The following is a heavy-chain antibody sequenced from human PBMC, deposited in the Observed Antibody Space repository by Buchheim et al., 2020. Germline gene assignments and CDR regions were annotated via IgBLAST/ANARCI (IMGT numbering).Heavy chain of an antibody. Sequence: QVQLQQWGAGLLKPSETLSLTCAVYGGSFSGYYWSWIRQPPGKGLEWIGEINHSGSTNYNPSLKSRVTISVDTSKNQFSLKLSSVTAADTAVYYCARGHPLEGSGYFFEYWGQGTL. D-gene: IGHD6-19*01. CDR3: ARGHPLEGSGYFFEY. V-gene: IGHV4-34*01. CDR1: GGSFSGYY. CDR2: INHSGST. J-gene: IGHJ4*02.